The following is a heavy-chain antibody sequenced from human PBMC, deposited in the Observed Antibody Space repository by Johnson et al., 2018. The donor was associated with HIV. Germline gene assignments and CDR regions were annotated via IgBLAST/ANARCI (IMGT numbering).Heavy chain of an antibody. CDR1: GFTFDDYD. CDR3: ARATYYYDLSGYLTRPRAFDR. CDR2: INWNGGST. Sequence: VQLVESGGGVVRPGGSLGLSCAASGFTFDDYDMTWVRQAPGKGLEWVSGINWNGGSTGYADSLKGRFTISRDTAKNSLYLEMNRLRAEDTAVNYCARATYYYDLSGYLTRPRAFDRWGQGTMVTVSS. D-gene: IGHD3-22*01. J-gene: IGHJ3*02. V-gene: IGHV3-20*04.